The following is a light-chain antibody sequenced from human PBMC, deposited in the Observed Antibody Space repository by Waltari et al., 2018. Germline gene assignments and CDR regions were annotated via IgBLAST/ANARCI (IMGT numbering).Light chain of an antibody. Sequence: DIVMTQSPDSLAVSLGERATIHSKSSRSVLYSSNNKNYLAWYQQKPGQPPKLLIYWASTRESGVPDRFSGSGSGTDFTLTISSLQAEDVAVYYCQQYYSTLALTFGGGTKVEIK. CDR3: QQYYSTLALT. V-gene: IGKV4-1*01. CDR1: RSVLYSSNNKNY. CDR2: WAS. J-gene: IGKJ4*01.